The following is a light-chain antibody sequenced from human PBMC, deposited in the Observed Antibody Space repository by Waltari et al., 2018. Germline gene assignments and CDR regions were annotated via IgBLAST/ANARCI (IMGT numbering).Light chain of an antibody. CDR1: SSDVGGYNY. CDR2: DTT. V-gene: IGLV2-11*01. Sequence: QSALTQPRSVSESPGQSVTISCTGTSSDVGGYNYISWYQHHPGKAPKLIIYDTTKQPAGVPDRSSASKAGHTASLTTSGLRAEDEADYYCASHACTYTGVFGGGTKLTVL. J-gene: IGLJ3*02. CDR3: ASHACTYTGV.